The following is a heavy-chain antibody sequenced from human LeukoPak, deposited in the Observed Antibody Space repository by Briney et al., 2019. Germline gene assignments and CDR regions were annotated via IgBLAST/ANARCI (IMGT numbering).Heavy chain of an antibody. Sequence: ASVKVSCKASGYTFTDYYMHWVRQAPGQGLEWMGWINPNSGGTNYAQKFQGRVTMTRDTSISTAYMELSRLRSDDTAVYYCARDGITMVRGVIISGAWFDPWGQGTLVTVSS. CDR3: ARDGITMVRGVIISGAWFDP. V-gene: IGHV1-2*02. CDR1: GYTFTDYY. J-gene: IGHJ5*02. CDR2: INPNSGGT. D-gene: IGHD3-10*01.